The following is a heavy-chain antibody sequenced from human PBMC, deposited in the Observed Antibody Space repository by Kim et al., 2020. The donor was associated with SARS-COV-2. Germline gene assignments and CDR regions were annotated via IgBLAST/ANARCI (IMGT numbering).Heavy chain of an antibody. CDR3: ARADTAMVNYYYGMDV. CDR2: ISSSSSYI. V-gene: IGHV3-21*01. D-gene: IGHD5-18*01. CDR1: GFTFSSYS. Sequence: GGSLRLSCAASGFTFSSYSMNWVRQAPGKGLEWVSSISSSSSYIYYADSVKGRFTISRDNAKNSLYLQMNSLRAEDTAVYYCARADTAMVNYYYGMDVWGQGTTVTVSS. J-gene: IGHJ6*02.